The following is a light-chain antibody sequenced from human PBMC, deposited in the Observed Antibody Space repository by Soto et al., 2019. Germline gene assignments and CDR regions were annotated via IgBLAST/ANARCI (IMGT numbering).Light chain of an antibody. CDR3: SAFTGTTYV. V-gene: IGLV2-14*01. J-gene: IGLJ1*01. Sequence: QSVLTRPASVSGSPGQSITISCTGSSSDVGGNKYVSWYQQYPGKAPKLMICDVSNRPSGVSNRFSGSKSGNTASLTISGLQAEDEADYYCSAFTGTTYVFGTGTKLTVL. CDR1: SSDVGGNKY. CDR2: DVS.